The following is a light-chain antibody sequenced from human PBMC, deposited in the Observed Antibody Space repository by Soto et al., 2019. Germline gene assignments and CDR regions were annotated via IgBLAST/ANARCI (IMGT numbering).Light chain of an antibody. J-gene: IGKJ1*01. V-gene: IGKV3-15*01. CDR3: QQYNAWPPWT. CDR1: QSVNIY. CDR2: GAS. Sequence: EIRMAQSRATLSGTSGERATLSYKASQSVNIYLAWYQQKPGQAPRLLIYGASTRATGIPARFSGSGSGTEFTLTISSLQSEDFAVYYCQQYNAWPPWTFGQGTKVDIK.